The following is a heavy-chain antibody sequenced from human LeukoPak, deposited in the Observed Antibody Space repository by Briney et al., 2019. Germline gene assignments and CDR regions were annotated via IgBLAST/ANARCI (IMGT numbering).Heavy chain of an antibody. Sequence: GGSLRLSCVASGFAFSSFAMSWFRQAPGKRLEWVSSISGNGDYTYYADSVKGRFTISRDNAKNSLYLQMNSLRAEDTALYYCAKGGRVYYDSSGYPPDPFDYWGQGTLVTVSS. CDR2: ISGNGDYT. J-gene: IGHJ4*02. D-gene: IGHD3-22*01. CDR3: AKGGRVYYDSSGYPPDPFDY. CDR1: GFAFSSFA. V-gene: IGHV3-23*01.